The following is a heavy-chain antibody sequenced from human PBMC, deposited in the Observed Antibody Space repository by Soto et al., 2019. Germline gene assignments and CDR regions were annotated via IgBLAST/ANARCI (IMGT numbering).Heavy chain of an antibody. J-gene: IGHJ6*02. CDR1: GYTFTSYA. V-gene: IGHV1-3*01. D-gene: IGHD2-15*01. Sequence: ASVKVSCKASGYTFTSYAMHWVRQAPGQRLEWMGWINAGNGNTKYSQKFQGRVTITRDTSASTAYMELSSLRSEDTAVYYCAGVGVSVYCSGGSCYYYYYGMDVWGQGTTVTVSS. CDR3: AGVGVSVYCSGGSCYYYYYGMDV. CDR2: INAGNGNT.